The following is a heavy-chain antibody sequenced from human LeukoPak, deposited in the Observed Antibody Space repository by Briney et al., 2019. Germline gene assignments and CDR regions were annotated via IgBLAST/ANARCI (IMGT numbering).Heavy chain of an antibody. D-gene: IGHD5-18*01. Sequence: PGGSLRPSCAASGFTFSSYSMNWVRQAPGKGLEWVSSISSSSSYIYYADSVKGRFTISRDNAKNSLYLQMNSLRAEDTAVYYCARHYGRGQLWLGFWGQGTLVTVSS. CDR2: ISSSSSYI. CDR1: GFTFSSYS. CDR3: ARHYGRGQLWLGF. V-gene: IGHV3-21*01. J-gene: IGHJ4*02.